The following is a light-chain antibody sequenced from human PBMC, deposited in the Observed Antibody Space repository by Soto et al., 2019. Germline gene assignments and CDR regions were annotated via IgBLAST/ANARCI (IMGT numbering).Light chain of an antibody. CDR3: QSYDNSLSGWV. CDR2: GNS. J-gene: IGLJ3*02. CDR1: SSNIGAGYD. Sequence: QSVLTQPPSVSGAPGQRVTISCTGSSSNIGAGYDVHWYQQLPGTAPKLLIYGNSNRPSGVPDRFSGSKSGTSASLATTGLQAEDEADYYCQSYDNSLSGWVFGGGTKLTVL. V-gene: IGLV1-40*01.